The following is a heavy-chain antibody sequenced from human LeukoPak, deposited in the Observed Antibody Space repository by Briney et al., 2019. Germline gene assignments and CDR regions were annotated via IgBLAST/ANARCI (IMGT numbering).Heavy chain of an antibody. V-gene: IGHV3-74*01. D-gene: IGHD6-19*01. CDR2: INADEDRA. CDR3: AKETSKAAVAGPDY. J-gene: IGHJ4*02. Sequence: GGSLRLSCAASGFTFSDYWMHWVRQAPGKGLVWVSHINADEDRAAYADSVKGRFTISRDNARDTLYLQMNSLRAEDTAVYYCAKETSKAAVAGPDYWGQGTLVTVSS. CDR1: GFTFSDYW.